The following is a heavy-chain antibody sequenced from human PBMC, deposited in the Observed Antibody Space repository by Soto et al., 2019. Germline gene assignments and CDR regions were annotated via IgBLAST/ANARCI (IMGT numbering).Heavy chain of an antibody. CDR2: INHSGST. D-gene: IGHD2-2*01. CDR1: GGSFSGYY. J-gene: IGHJ4*02. CDR3: ARGEKTRTAPTSDY. V-gene: IGHV4-34*01. Sequence: SETLSLTCAVYGGSFSGYYWSWIRQPPGKGLEWIGEINHSGSTNYNPSLKSRVTISVDTSKNQFSLKLSSVTAADTAVYYCARGEKTRTAPTSDYWGQGTLVTVSS.